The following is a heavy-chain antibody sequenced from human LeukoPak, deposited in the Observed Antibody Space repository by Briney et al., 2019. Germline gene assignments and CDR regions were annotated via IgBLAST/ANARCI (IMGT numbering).Heavy chain of an antibody. J-gene: IGHJ6*02. V-gene: IGHV3-21*01. CDR1: GFTFSSYS. CDR2: ISSSSSYI. CDR3: ARDAGIVGATTYYYYGMDV. Sequence: GGSLRLSCAASGFTFSSYSMNWVRQAPGKGLKWVSSISSSSSYIYYADSVKGRFTISRDSSKNTLYLQMNSLRAEDTAVYYCARDAGIVGATTYYYYGMDVWGQGTTVTVSS. D-gene: IGHD1-26*01.